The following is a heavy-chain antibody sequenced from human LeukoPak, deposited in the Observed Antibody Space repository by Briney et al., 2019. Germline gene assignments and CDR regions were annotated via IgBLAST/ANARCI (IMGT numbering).Heavy chain of an antibody. CDR3: ARVGYCSSTSCYYFDY. Sequence: SETLSLTCTVSGGSISSYYWSWIRQPAGKGLEWIGRIYTSGSTNYNPSLKSRVTMSVDTSKNQFSLKLSSVTAADTAVYYCARVGYCSSTSCYYFDYWGRGTLVTVSS. CDR2: IYTSGST. J-gene: IGHJ4*02. D-gene: IGHD2-2*01. V-gene: IGHV4-4*07. CDR1: GGSISSYY.